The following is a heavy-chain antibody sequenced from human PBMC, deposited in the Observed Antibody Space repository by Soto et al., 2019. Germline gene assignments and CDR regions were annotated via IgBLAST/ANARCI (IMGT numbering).Heavy chain of an antibody. CDR3: TRGDF. V-gene: IGHV4-31*03. Sequence: QVQLQESGPGLVKPSQTLSLTCSVSGESITSVGYYWTWVRQPPGKGLEWIGFISYTGSTFYNSSLKSRVTISRHTSQNQFSLVLKSVTVADTAVYYCTRGDFWGQGVLVTVSS. J-gene: IGHJ4*02. CDR1: GESITSVGYY. CDR2: ISYTGST.